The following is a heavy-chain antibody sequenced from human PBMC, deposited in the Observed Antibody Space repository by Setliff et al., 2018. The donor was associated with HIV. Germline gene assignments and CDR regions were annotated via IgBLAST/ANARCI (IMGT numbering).Heavy chain of an antibody. CDR1: GFTFSSYW. V-gene: IGHV3-23*03. CDR3: ATAPQRCTGGNCLLLSLNS. CDR2: IYSGGSST. Sequence: GESLKISCAASGFTFSSYWMTWVRQAPGKGLEWVSLIYSGGSSTYYADSVKGRFTISRDNSKNTLYLQMNSLRAEDTAVYYCATAPQRCTGGNCLLLSLNSWGQGTLVTVS. J-gene: IGHJ4*02. D-gene: IGHD2-8*02.